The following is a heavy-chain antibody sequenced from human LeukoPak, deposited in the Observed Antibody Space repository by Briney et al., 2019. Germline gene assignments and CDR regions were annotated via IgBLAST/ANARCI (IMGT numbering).Heavy chain of an antibody. CDR2: INHSGST. D-gene: IGHD3-22*01. J-gene: IGHJ4*02. Sequence: SETLSLTCTVSGYSIKSGYSWGWIRQPPGKGLEWIGEINHSGSTNYNPSLKSRVTISVDTSKNQFSLKLSSVTAADTAVYYCANTETSSGYYSDYWGQGTLVTVSS. CDR1: GYSIKSGYS. CDR3: ANTETSSGYYSDY. V-gene: IGHV4-38-2*02.